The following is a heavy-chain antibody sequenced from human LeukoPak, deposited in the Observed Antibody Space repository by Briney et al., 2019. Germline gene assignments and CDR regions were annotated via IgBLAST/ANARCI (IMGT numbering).Heavy chain of an antibody. CDR3: ARHDDPVLLWFGTNWFDP. Sequence: GASVKVSCKASGYTFTIYGISWVRQAPGQGLEWMGWISAYNGNTNYAQKLQGRVTMTTDTSTSTAYMELRSLRSDDTAVYYCARHDDPVLLWFGTNWFDPWGQGTLVTVSS. J-gene: IGHJ5*02. CDR1: GYTFTIYG. CDR2: ISAYNGNT. V-gene: IGHV1-18*01. D-gene: IGHD3-10*01.